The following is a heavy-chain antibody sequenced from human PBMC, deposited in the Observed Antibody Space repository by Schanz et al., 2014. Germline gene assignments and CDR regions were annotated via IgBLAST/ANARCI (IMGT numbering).Heavy chain of an antibody. J-gene: IGHJ6*02. CDR1: GFTFSSYS. Sequence: VQLVESGGGVVQPGRSLRLSCAASGFTFSSYSMNWVRQAPGKGLEWVSYISSSSSTIYYADSVKGRFTISRDNAKNSLYLQMNSLRDEDTAVYFCASLIGTTSAHFYGMDVWGQGTTVTVSS. V-gene: IGHV3-48*02. D-gene: IGHD1-7*01. CDR2: ISSSSSTI. CDR3: ASLIGTTSAHFYGMDV.